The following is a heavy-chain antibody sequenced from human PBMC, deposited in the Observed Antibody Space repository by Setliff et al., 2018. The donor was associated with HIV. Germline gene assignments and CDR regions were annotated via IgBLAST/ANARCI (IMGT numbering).Heavy chain of an antibody. J-gene: IGHJ4*02. V-gene: IGHV4-31*03. CDR3: ARSGDYYESSGYYRY. Sequence: PSETLSLTCTVSGGSTSSGGYYWSWIRQHPGKGLEWIGYIYHSGSTFYNPSLQSRAAISVDGSKYHLSLRLFSVTAADTAVYYCARSGDYYESSGYYRYWGQGALVTVSS. D-gene: IGHD3-22*01. CDR1: GGSTSSGGYY. CDR2: IYHSGST.